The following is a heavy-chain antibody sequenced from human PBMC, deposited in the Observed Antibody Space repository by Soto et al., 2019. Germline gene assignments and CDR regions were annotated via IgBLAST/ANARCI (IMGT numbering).Heavy chain of an antibody. Sequence: ASVKVSCKASGYTFTGYYMHWVRQAPGQGLEWMGWINPNSGGTNYAQKFQGWVTMTRDTSISTAYMELSRLRSDDTAVYYCARTPMTTVVTFCFDYWGQGTLVTVSS. V-gene: IGHV1-2*04. CDR1: GYTFTGYY. J-gene: IGHJ4*02. CDR3: ARTPMTTVVTFCFDY. CDR2: INPNSGGT. D-gene: IGHD4-17*01.